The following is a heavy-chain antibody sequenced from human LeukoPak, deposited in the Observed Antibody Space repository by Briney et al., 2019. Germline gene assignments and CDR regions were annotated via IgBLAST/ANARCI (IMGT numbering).Heavy chain of an antibody. CDR1: GGSLRTYY. CDR2: LHVSGST. J-gene: IGHJ3*02. D-gene: IGHD1-26*01. V-gene: IGHV4-4*07. Sequence: SETLSLTRAVSGGSLRTYYRNWIPPSVERGREIVCRLHVSGSTNSNPSLERLVTMSVDTSKTQFSLRLSSVTAADTAVYYCARGAVGATPHVAFDIWGQGTMVTVSS. CDR3: ARGAVGATPHVAFDI.